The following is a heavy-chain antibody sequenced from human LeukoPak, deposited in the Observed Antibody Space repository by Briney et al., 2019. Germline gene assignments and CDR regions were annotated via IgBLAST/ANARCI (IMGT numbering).Heavy chain of an antibody. V-gene: IGHV4-59*08. D-gene: IGHD3-10*01. CDR3: TRQGSYFNY. CDR2: IYYSGST. J-gene: IGHJ4*02. CDR1: GGSISSYY. Sequence: SETLPLTCTVSGGSISSYYWSWIRQPPGKGLEWIGYIYYSGSTNYNPSLKSRVTISVDTSKNQFSLNLSSVTAADTAMYYCTRQGSYFNYWGQGTLVTVSS.